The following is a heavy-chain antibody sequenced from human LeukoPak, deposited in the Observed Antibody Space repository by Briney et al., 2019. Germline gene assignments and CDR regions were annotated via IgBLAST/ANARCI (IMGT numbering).Heavy chain of an antibody. CDR1: GFTFSSYA. J-gene: IGHJ4*02. Sequence: SGRSLRLSCAASGFTFSSYAMHWVRQAPGKGLEWVAIIWYDGSDRYYGDSVRGRFTVSRDNLKNTLYLQMNTLRAEDTAVYYCARDLNREDFDYWGQGALVVVSS. V-gene: IGHV3-33*08. CDR2: IWYDGSDR. D-gene: IGHD3-9*01. CDR3: ARDLNREDFDY.